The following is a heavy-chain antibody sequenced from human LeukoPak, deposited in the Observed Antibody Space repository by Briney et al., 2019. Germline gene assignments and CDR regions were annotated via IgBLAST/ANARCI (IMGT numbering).Heavy chain of an antibody. CDR3: ARVELAVAGPEYFQH. CDR1: GYTFTGYY. D-gene: IGHD6-19*01. CDR2: INPNSGGT. J-gene: IGHJ1*01. Sequence: ASVKVSCKASGYTFTGYYMHWVRQAPGQGLEWMGWINPNSGGTNYAQKFQGRVTMTTDTSTSTAYMELRSLRSDDTAVYYCARVELAVAGPEYFQHWGQGTLVTVFS. V-gene: IGHV1-2*02.